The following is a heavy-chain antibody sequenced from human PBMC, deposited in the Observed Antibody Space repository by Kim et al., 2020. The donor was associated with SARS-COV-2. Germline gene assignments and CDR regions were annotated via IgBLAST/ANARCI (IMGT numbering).Heavy chain of an antibody. J-gene: IGHJ4*02. D-gene: IGHD2-2*01. CDR2: LYYGGST. Sequence: SETLSLTCSVFGGSISSYYWSWIRQPPGKGLEWIGYLYYGGSTNYNPSLKSRVTISVDTSKNQFSLKLSFVTAADTAMYYCVRLGCSATSCTTFDYWGQG. CDR1: GGSISSYY. CDR3: VRLGCSATSCTTFDY. V-gene: IGHV4-59*08.